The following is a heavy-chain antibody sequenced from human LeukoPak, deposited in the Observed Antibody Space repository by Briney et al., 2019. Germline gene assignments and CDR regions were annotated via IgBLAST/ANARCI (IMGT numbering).Heavy chain of an antibody. V-gene: IGHV3-23*01. J-gene: IGHJ4*02. CDR2: ISAAGVST. CDR1: GRTFNSFG. Sequence: GGSQRLSCAASGRTFNSFGMSWVRQAPGKGLEWVSSISAAGVSTYYADSVKGRFTISRDNPKNTLYLQMNSLRAEDTALYYSVKGYSGRNFSYWGQGTLVTVSS. CDR3: VKGYSGRNFSY. D-gene: IGHD1-26*01.